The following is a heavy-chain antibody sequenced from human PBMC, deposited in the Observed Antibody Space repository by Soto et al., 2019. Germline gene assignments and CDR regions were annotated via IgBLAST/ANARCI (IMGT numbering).Heavy chain of an antibody. CDR1: GGSISSSSYY. J-gene: IGHJ4*02. V-gene: IGHV4-39*07. D-gene: IGHD6-6*01. CDR2: IYYSGST. CDR3: ARVIAARPPYYFDY. Sequence: SETLSLTCTVSGGSISSSSYYWGWIRQPPGKGLEWIGSIYYSGSTYYNPSLKGRVTISVDTSKNQFSLKLSSVTAADTAVYYCARVIAARPPYYFDYWGQGTLVTVSS.